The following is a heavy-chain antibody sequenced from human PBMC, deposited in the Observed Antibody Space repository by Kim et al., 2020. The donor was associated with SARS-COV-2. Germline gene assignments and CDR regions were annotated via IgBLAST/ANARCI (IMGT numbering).Heavy chain of an antibody. J-gene: IGHJ3*02. D-gene: IGHD3-3*01. Sequence: SETLSLTCAVYGGSFSGYYWSWIRQPPGKGLEWIGEINHSGSTNYNPSLKSRVTISVDTSKNQFSLKLSSVTAADTAVYYCASVLWSGYSRAFDIWGQGTMVTVSS. CDR3: ASVLWSGYSRAFDI. V-gene: IGHV4-34*01. CDR1: GGSFSGYY. CDR2: INHSGST.